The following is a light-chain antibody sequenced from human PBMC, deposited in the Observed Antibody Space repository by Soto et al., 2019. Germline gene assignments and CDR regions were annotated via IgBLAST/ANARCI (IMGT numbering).Light chain of an antibody. J-gene: IGKJ4*01. CDR2: GAS. CDR1: QSVSSN. V-gene: IGKV3-15*01. Sequence: EIVMTQSPATLSVSTGERATLSCRASQSVSSNLAWYQQKPGQPPRLLIYGASTRATGIPARFSGSGSGTEFTLTISSLQSEDFAVYYCQQYNNWPPLTFGGGTKVEIK. CDR3: QQYNNWPPLT.